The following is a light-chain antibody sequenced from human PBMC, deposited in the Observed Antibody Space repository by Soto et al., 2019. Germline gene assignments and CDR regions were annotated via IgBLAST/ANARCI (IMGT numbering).Light chain of an antibody. CDR3: SAYAGSVL. V-gene: IGLV2-8*01. J-gene: IGLJ2*01. Sequence: QSVLTQPPSASGSPGQSVTISCTGTTSDVGGYNYVSWYQQHPGQAPKLIIYEVSKRPSGVPDRFSGSKSGNTASLTVSGVQADDEADYYCSAYAGSVLFGGGTKLTVL. CDR1: TSDVGGYNY. CDR2: EVS.